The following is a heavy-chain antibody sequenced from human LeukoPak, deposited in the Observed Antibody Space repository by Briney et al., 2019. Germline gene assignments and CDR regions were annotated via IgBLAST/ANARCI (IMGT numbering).Heavy chain of an antibody. CDR1: GFTFSDYY. D-gene: IGHD3-22*01. Sequence: GGSLRLSCAASGFTFSDYYMSWIRQAPGKGLEWVSHISSFSNFKSYADSVKGRFTISRDNSKNTLYLQMNSLRAEDTAVYYCARLGDSSGYGTFDIWGQGTMVTVSS. V-gene: IGHV3-11*03. CDR2: ISSFSNFK. J-gene: IGHJ3*02. CDR3: ARLGDSSGYGTFDI.